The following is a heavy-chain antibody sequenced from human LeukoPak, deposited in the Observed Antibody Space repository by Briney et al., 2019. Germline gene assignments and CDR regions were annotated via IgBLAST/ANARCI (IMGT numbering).Heavy chain of an antibody. CDR2: ISITGTTI. CDR3: ARDSWWSFDY. Sequence: GRSLRLSCAASGFTFSSYSFNWVRQAPGKGLEWVSYISITGTTIYYADSVRGRFTVSRDNSKNSVYLQMNSLRDEDTAVYYCARDSWWSFDYWGHGTLVTVSS. CDR1: GFTFSSYS. V-gene: IGHV3-48*02. D-gene: IGHD2-15*01. J-gene: IGHJ4*01.